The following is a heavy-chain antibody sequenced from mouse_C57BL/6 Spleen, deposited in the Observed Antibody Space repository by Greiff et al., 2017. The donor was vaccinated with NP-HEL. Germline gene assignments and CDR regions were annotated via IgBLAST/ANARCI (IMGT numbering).Heavy chain of an antibody. CDR1: GYTFTSYW. CDR3: ARSEDYDDGNFDY. D-gene: IGHD2-4*01. V-gene: IGHV1-55*01. CDR2: IYPGSGST. J-gene: IGHJ2*01. Sequence: VQLQQPGAELVKPGASVKMSCKASGYTFTSYWITWVKQRPGQGLEWIGDIYPGSGSTNYNEKFKSKATLTVDTSSSTAYMQLSSLTSEDSAVYYCARSEDYDDGNFDYWGQGTTLTVSS.